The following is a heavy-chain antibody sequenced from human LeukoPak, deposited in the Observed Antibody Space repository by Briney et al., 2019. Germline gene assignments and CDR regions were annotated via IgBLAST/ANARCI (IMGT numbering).Heavy chain of an antibody. CDR2: IRYDASNK. Sequence: GGSLRLSCAASGFTFSSYGMHWVRQAPGKGLEWVAFIRYDASNKYYADSVKGRFTISRDNSKNTLYLQMNSLRAEDTAVYYCPYSSGWYYFDYWGQGTLVTVSS. D-gene: IGHD6-19*01. CDR3: PYSSGWYYFDY. J-gene: IGHJ4*02. CDR1: GFTFSSYG. V-gene: IGHV3-30*02.